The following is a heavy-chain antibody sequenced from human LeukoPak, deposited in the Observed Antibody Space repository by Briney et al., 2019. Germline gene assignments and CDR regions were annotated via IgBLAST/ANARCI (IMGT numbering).Heavy chain of an antibody. V-gene: IGHV3-30*14. CDR2: ISYDGSNK. D-gene: IGHD6-13*01. CDR1: GFTFSTYV. CDR3: ASGVPAVVGSSWYETDY. Sequence: GGSLRLSCAASGFTFSTYVIYWVRQAPGKGLEWVAVISYDGSNKYYADSVKGRFTISRDNSKNTLYLQMNSLRAEDTAVYYCASGVPAVVGSSWYETDYWGQGTLVTVSS. J-gene: IGHJ4*02.